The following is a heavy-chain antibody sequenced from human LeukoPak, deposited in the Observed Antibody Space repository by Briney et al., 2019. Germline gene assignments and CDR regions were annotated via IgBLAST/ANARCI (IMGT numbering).Heavy chain of an antibody. CDR2: INHSGST. V-gene: IGHV4-34*01. CDR1: GGSFSGYY. D-gene: IGHD5-18*01. CDR3: ARRQRRGYSYGYPYDY. J-gene: IGHJ4*02. Sequence: SETLSLTCAVYGGSFSGYYWSWIRQPPGKGLEWIGEINHSGSTNYNPSLKSRVTISVDTSKNQFSLKLSSVTAADTAVHYCARRQRRGYSYGYPYDYWGQGTLVTVSS.